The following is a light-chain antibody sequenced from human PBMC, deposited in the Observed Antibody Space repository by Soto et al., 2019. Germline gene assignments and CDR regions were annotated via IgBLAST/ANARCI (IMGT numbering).Light chain of an antibody. V-gene: IGLV2-14*01. CDR2: EVS. CDR1: SSDVGAYNF. CDR3: SSQTASATVL. J-gene: IGLJ2*01. Sequence: QSVLTQPASVSGSPGQSITISCTGTSSDVGAYNFVSWYQQFPGKPPKLMIYEVSNRPSGVYDRFSGSKSGNTASLIISGLRPEDEADYYCSSQTASATVLFGGGTKLTVL.